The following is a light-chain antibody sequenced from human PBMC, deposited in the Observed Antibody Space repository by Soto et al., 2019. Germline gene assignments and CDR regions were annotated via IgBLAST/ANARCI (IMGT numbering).Light chain of an antibody. V-gene: IGLV2-11*01. CDR3: CSYAGGSYV. J-gene: IGLJ1*01. CDR1: SSDVGTYDY. Sequence: QSVLTQPRSVSGSPGQSVTVSCTGTSSDVGTYDYISWYQLHPGKAPKLMIFDVNKRPSGVPERFYGSKSGNMASLTISGLQTEDEADYYCCSYAGGSYVFGSGTKLTVL. CDR2: DVN.